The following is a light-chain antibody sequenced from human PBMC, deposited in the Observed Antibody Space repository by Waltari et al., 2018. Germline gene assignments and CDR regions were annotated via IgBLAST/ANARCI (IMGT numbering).Light chain of an antibody. CDR1: QGVSTSD. J-gene: IGKJ4*01. Sequence: PGERATLSCRASQGVSTSDLGWYQQKPGQAPRLVIYGASRRATGIPDRFSGGGSGTDFTLTISRLEPEDFAVYYCQQYGTSPLTFGGGTKVEIK. CDR2: GAS. CDR3: QQYGTSPLT. V-gene: IGKV3-20*01.